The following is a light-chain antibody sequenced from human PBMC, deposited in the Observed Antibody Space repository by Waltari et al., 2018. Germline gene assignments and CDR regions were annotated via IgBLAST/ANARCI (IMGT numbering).Light chain of an antibody. CDR1: SSDVGAYNY. CDR3: SSSTSSSTLV. V-gene: IGLV2-14*01. J-gene: IGLJ3*02. Sequence: QSALTQPASVSGSPGQSITISCTGTSSDVGAYNYVSWYQQHPGQAPKLMISAVRNRPSGVANRFSGSKSGNTASLTISGLQAEDEADYYCSSSTSSSTLVFGGGTKLTVL. CDR2: AVR.